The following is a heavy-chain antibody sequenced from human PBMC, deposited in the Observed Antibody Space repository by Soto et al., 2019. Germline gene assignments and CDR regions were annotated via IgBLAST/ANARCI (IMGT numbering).Heavy chain of an antibody. CDR3: ARSIAARRTVDY. J-gene: IGHJ4*01. CDR2: VNPNSGGT. CDR1: GYTFTAYY. Sequence: ASVKVSCKASGYTFTAYYMHWVRQAPGQGLEWMGWVNPNSGGTNYAQKFRGRVTMTRDTSISTAYMELTRLRSDDTAVYYCARSIAARRTVDYWGQGTLVTVSS. V-gene: IGHV1-2*02. D-gene: IGHD6-6*01.